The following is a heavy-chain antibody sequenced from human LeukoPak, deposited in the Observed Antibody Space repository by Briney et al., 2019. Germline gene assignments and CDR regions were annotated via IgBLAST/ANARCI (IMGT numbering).Heavy chain of an antibody. CDR2: IYYSGST. V-gene: IGHV4-59*12. Sequence: SETLSLTCTVSGGSISSYYWSWIRQPPGKGLEWIGYIYYSGSTNYNPSLKSRVTISVDTSKNQFSLKLSSVTAADTAVYYCARAPNYDYVWGSYRHNWFDPWGQGTLVTVSS. CDR3: ARAPNYDYVWGSYRHNWFDP. D-gene: IGHD3-16*02. CDR1: GGSISSYY. J-gene: IGHJ5*02.